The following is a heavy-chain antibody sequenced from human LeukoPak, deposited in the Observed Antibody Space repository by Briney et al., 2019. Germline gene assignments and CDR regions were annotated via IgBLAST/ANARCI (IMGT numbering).Heavy chain of an antibody. J-gene: IGHJ4*02. CDR2: INPNSGGT. CDR3: ASGYRSSTSCPYFDY. D-gene: IGHD2-2*03. CDR1: GYTFTGYY. Sequence: ASVKVSCKASGYTFTGYYMHWVRQAPGQGLEWMGWINPNSGGTNYAQKFQGRVTMTRDTSISTAYMELSRLRSDDTAVYYCASGYRSSTSCPYFDYWGQGTLVTVSS. V-gene: IGHV1-2*02.